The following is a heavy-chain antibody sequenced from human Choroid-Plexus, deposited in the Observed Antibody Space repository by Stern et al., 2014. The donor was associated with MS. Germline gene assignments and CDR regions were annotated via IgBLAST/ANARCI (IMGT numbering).Heavy chain of an antibody. CDR1: GFG. V-gene: IGHV3-30*18. Sequence: VQLVESGGGVVQPGRPLRLSCAASGFGMHWVRQAPGQGLEWVALISYDGSKDYADSVKGRFAISRDNSKNTLYLQMNSLRAEDTAVYYCAKDRQYLTFFFDFWGQGSLVTVSS. CDR3: AKDRQYLTFFFDF. D-gene: IGHD2/OR15-2a*01. CDR2: ISYDGSK. J-gene: IGHJ4*02.